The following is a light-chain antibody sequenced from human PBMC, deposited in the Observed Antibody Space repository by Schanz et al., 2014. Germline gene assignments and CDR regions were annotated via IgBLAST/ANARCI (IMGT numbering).Light chain of an antibody. CDR1: QSISTN. Sequence: EIVLTQSPATLSVSPGQRGTLSCRASQSISTNLAWYQQKPGQAPRLLIYGASTRATGVPARFSGSGSGTYFTLTISSLEPEDFAVYYCQQRTIWPLTFGGGTKVEIK. CDR2: GAS. V-gene: IGKV3-11*01. J-gene: IGKJ4*01. CDR3: QQRTIWPLT.